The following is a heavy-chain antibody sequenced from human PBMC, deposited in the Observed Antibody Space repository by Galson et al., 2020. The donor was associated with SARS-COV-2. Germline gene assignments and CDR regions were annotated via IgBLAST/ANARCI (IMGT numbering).Heavy chain of an antibody. J-gene: IGHJ6*02. CDR3: ARMTVSGSYWGYYYYGMDV. CDR2: IDWDDDK. D-gene: IGHD3-10*01. V-gene: IGHV2-70*01. CDR1: GFSLSTSGMC. Sequence: SGPTLVKPTQTLTLTCTFSGFSLSTSGMCVSWIRQPPGKALAWLALIDWDDDKYYSTSLKTRLTISKDTSKNQVVLTMTNMDPVDTATYYCARMTVSGSYWGYYYYGMDVWGQGTTVTVSS.